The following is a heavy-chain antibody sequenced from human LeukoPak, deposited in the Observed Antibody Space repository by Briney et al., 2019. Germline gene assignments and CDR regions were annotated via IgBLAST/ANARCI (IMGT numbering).Heavy chain of an antibody. D-gene: IGHD2-15*01. Sequence: GASVKVSCKASGYTFTAYYMHWVRQAPGQRLEWMGWINPNSGGTNYAQKFQGRVTMTRDTSISTAYMELSGLISDDTAVYYCARDRERYRNYYYSMDVWGKGTTVTVSS. CDR3: ARDRERYRNYYYSMDV. V-gene: IGHV1-2*02. CDR1: GYTFTAYY. J-gene: IGHJ6*03. CDR2: INPNSGGT.